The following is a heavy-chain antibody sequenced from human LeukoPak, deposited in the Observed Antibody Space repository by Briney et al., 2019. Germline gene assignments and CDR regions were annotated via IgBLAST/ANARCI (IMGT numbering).Heavy chain of an antibody. J-gene: IGHJ4*02. CDR2: INPNSGGT. CDR1: GYTFTGYY. V-gene: IGHV1-2*02. CDR3: ARKTESRYDFWSGLYYFDY. Sequence: ASVKVPCKASGYTFTGYYMHWVRQAPGQGLEWMGWINPNSGGTNYAQKFQGRVTMTRDTSISTAYMELSRLRSDDTAVYYCARKTESRYDFWSGLYYFDYWGQGTLVTVSS. D-gene: IGHD3-3*01.